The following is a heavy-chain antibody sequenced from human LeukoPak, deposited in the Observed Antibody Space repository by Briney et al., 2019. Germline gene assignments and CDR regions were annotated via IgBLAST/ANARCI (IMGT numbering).Heavy chain of an antibody. D-gene: IGHD2-2*01. V-gene: IGHV4-59*12. CDR1: GGSISSYY. Sequence: SETLSLTCTVSGGSISSYYWSWIRQPPGKGLEWIGYIYYSGSTNYNPSLKSRVTISVDTSKNQFSLKLSSVTAADTAVYYCARDPTYCSSTSCYHTNFDYWGQGTLVTVSS. CDR3: ARDPTYCSSTSCYHTNFDY. CDR2: IYYSGST. J-gene: IGHJ4*02.